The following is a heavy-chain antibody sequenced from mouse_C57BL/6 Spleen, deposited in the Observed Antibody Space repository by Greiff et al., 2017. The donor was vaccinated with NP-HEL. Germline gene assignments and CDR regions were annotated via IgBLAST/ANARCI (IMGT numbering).Heavy chain of an antibody. Sequence: EVMLVESGGDLVKPGGSLKLSCAASGFTFSSYGMSWVRQTPDKRLEWVATISSGGSYTYYPDSVKGRFTISRDNAKNTLYLQMSSLKSEDTAMYYCARSEGLRPFDYWGQGTTLTVSS. J-gene: IGHJ2*01. CDR1: GFTFSSYG. CDR3: ARSEGLRPFDY. V-gene: IGHV5-6*01. D-gene: IGHD2-4*01. CDR2: ISSGGSYT.